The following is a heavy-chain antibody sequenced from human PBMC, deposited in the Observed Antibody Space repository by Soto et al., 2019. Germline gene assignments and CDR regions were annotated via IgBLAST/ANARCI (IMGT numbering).Heavy chain of an antibody. CDR3: AKAKGRILGSSWYVY. Sequence: GGSLRLSCAASGFTFSSYGMHWVRQAPGKGLEWVAVISYDGSNKYYADSVKGRFTISRDNSKNTLYLQMNSLRAEDTAVYYCAKAKGRILGSSWYVYWGQGTLVTVSS. V-gene: IGHV3-30*18. CDR2: ISYDGSNK. J-gene: IGHJ4*02. D-gene: IGHD6-13*01. CDR1: GFTFSSYG.